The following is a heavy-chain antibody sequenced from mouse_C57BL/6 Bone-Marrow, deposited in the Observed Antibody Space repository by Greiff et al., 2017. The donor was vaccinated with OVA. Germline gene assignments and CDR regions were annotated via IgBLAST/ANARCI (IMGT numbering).Heavy chain of an antibody. V-gene: IGHV3-6*01. D-gene: IGHD2-1*01. Sequence: VQLKQSGPGLVKPSQSLSLTCSVTGYSITSGYYWYWIRQFPGNKLEWMGYISYDGSNNYNPSLKNRISITRDTSKNQLFLKLNSVTTEDTATYYCARTSTIKAFYFDYWGQGTTLTVSS. CDR2: ISYDGSN. CDR1: GYSITSGYY. CDR3: ARTSTIKAFYFDY. J-gene: IGHJ2*01.